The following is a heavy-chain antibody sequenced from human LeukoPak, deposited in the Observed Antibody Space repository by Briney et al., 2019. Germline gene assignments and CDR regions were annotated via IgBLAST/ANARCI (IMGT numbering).Heavy chain of an antibody. V-gene: IGHV4-59*01. CDR1: GGSISSYY. CDR2: IYYSGST. D-gene: IGHD2-15*01. Sequence: SETLSLTCTVSGGSISSYYWSWIRQPPGKGLEWIGYIYYSGSTNYNPSLKSRVTISVDTSKNQFSLKLSSVTAADTAVYYCARVFVGYGAFDIWGQGTMVTVSS. J-gene: IGHJ3*02. CDR3: ARVFVGYGAFDI.